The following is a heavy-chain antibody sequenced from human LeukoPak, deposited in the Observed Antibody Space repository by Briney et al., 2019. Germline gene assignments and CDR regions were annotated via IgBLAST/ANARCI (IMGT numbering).Heavy chain of an antibody. CDR3: AREESVEYFQH. V-gene: IGHV1-46*01. Sequence: GASVKVSCKASGGTFSSYAISWVRQAPGQGLEWMGIINPSGGSTSYAQKFQGRATMTRDTSTSTVYMELSSLRSEDTAVYYCAREESVEYFQHWGQGTLVTVSS. D-gene: IGHD3-3*01. CDR2: INPSGGST. J-gene: IGHJ1*01. CDR1: GGTFSSYA.